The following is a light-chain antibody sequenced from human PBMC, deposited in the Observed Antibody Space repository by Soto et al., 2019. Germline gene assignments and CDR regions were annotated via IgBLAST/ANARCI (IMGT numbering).Light chain of an antibody. Sequence: EIVLTQSPGIMSLSSGERATLSCRASQTITGSYLAWYQQKPGQAPRLLIYGASVRATGIPDRFSGSGSGTDFALTIIRLEPEDFAVYYCQQYGSSPRTFGQGTKVEIQ. J-gene: IGKJ1*01. CDR1: QTITGSY. CDR2: GAS. CDR3: QQYGSSPRT. V-gene: IGKV3-20*01.